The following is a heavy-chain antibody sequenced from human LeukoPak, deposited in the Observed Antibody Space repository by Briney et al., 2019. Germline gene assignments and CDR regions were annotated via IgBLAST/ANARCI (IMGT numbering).Heavy chain of an antibody. D-gene: IGHD4-23*01. CDR2: ISSSGSTI. CDR3: ARVLPSYHYGGNSPYFDY. V-gene: IGHV3-48*03. J-gene: IGHJ4*02. CDR1: GFTFSSYE. Sequence: GGSLRLSCAASGFTFSSYEMNWVRQAPGKGLEWVSYISSSGSTIYYADSVRGRFTISRDNAKNSLYLQMNSLRAEDTAVYYCARVLPSYHYGGNSPYFDYWGQGTLVTVSS.